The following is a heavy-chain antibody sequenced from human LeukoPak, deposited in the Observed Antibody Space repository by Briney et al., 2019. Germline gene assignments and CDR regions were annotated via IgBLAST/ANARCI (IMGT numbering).Heavy chain of an antibody. J-gene: IGHJ4*02. D-gene: IGHD6-19*01. Sequence: GGSLRLSCAASGFTFSSYSMNWVRQAPGKGLEWVSSVSSSSTYIYYADSVKGRFTISRDNAKNSLYLQMNSLRAEDTAVYYCARARQWLGGMDVWGLGTLVTVSS. V-gene: IGHV3-21*01. CDR1: GFTFSSYS. CDR3: ARARQWLGGMDV. CDR2: VSSSSTYI.